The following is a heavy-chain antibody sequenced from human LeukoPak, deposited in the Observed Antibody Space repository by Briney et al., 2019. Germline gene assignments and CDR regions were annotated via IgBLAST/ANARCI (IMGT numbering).Heavy chain of an antibody. CDR3: ARGKSGYSP. Sequence: ASVKVSFKVSGYTFTENYIHWVRQTPGRGLEWMGLINPHTGAANYTQNFQGRVTLTRDTSSSTAYMHLSSLRSDDTAVYYCARGKSGYSPWGQGTPVTVSS. V-gene: IGHV1-2*02. CDR1: GYTFTENY. CDR2: INPHTGAA. J-gene: IGHJ4*02. D-gene: IGHD3-22*01.